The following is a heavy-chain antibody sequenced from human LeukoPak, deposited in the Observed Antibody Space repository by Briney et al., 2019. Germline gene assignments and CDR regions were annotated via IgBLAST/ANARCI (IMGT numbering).Heavy chain of an antibody. CDR2: IWSDGSHR. D-gene: IGHD3-10*01. V-gene: IGHV3-33*01. J-gene: IGHJ4*02. CDR3: VRASGSFDY. CDR1: GFTFSDYG. Sequence: QTGGSLRLSCAASGFTFSDYGTQWVRQAPSKGLGWVAVIWSDGSHRYYADCVMDRFTISRDNSKNTLWLQMNSLRVEDTAVYYCVRASGSFDYWGQGTLVTVSS.